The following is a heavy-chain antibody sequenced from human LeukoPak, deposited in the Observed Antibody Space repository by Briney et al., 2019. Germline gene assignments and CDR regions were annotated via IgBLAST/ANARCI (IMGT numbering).Heavy chain of an antibody. CDR2: INPNSGGT. Sequence: GASVKVSCKASGYTFTGYYMHWVRQAPGQGLEWMGWINPNSGGTNYAQKFQGRVTMTRDTSISTAYMELSRLRSDDTAVYYCALAVRGARWENYFDYWGQGTLVTVSS. J-gene: IGHJ4*02. V-gene: IGHV1-2*02. D-gene: IGHD3-10*01. CDR3: ALAVRGARWENYFDY. CDR1: GYTFTGYY.